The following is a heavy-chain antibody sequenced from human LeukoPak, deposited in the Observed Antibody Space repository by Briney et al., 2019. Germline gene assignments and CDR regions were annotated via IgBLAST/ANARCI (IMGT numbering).Heavy chain of an antibody. Sequence: ASVKVSCKASGYTFTSYYMHWVRQAPGQGLEWMGIINPSGGSTSYAQKFQGRVTITRDTSTSTVYMELSSLRSEDTAVYYCARGASIAAPPHDAFDIWGQGTMVTVSS. J-gene: IGHJ3*02. V-gene: IGHV1-46*01. CDR2: INPSGGST. CDR3: ARGASIAAPPHDAFDI. CDR1: GYTFTSYY. D-gene: IGHD6-6*01.